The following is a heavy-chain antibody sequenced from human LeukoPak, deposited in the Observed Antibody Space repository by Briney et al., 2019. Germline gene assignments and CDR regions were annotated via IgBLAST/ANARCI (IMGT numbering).Heavy chain of an antibody. D-gene: IGHD2-8*02. CDR3: AIFAGAVPGNLLL. V-gene: IGHV3-7*01. CDR1: EFTSSAFW. CDR2: INKDGTEK. J-gene: IGHJ6*04. Sequence: GGSLRLSCAASEFTSSAFWMTWVRQPPGKGLGWVANINKDGTEKEYVDSVKGRFSIFRDNAKNSVFLQMNSLRAEDTAVYYCAIFAGAVPGNLLLWGKGTTVIVSA.